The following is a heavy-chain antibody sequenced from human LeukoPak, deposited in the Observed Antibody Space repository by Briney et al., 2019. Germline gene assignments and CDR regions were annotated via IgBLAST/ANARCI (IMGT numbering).Heavy chain of an antibody. CDR2: ISWNSGSI. J-gene: IGHJ4*02. Sequence: GGSLRLSCAASGFTFDDYAMHWARQAPGKGLEWVSGISWNSGSIGYADSVKGRFTISRDNAKNSLYLQMNSLRTEDTAVYYCAKRLGHCTSSSCWGFDYWGQGTLVAVSS. D-gene: IGHD2-2*01. CDR3: AKRLGHCTSSSCWGFDY. CDR1: GFTFDDYA. V-gene: IGHV3-9*01.